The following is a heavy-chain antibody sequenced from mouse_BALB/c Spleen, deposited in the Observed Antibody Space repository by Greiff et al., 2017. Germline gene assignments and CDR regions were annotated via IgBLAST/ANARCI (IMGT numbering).Heavy chain of an antibody. V-gene: IGHV5-4*02. CDR1: GFTFSDYY. J-gene: IGHJ4*01. Sequence: EVHLVESGGGLVKPGGSLKLSCAASGFTFSDYYMYWVRQTPEKRLEWVATISDGGSYTYYPDSVKGRFTISRDNAKNNLYLQMSSLKSEDTAMYYCARGGAKLGRAMDDGGQGTAVTVAS. CDR2: ISDGGSYT. D-gene: IGHD4-1*01. CDR3: ARGGAKLGRAMDD.